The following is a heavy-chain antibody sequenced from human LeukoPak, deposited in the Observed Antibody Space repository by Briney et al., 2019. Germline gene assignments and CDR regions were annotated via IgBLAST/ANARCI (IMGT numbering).Heavy chain of an antibody. CDR3: ARDRDYYNYFEY. Sequence: GGSLRLSCAASGFTFSTFAMSWVRQAPGKGLERVSVMSGSGVTGTYYADSVKGRFTISRDNSKNSLYLQMNSLRGEDTAVYYCARDRDYYNYFEYWGQGTLVTVSS. D-gene: IGHD3-10*01. J-gene: IGHJ4*02. V-gene: IGHV3-23*01. CDR1: GFTFSTFA. CDR2: MSGSGVTGT.